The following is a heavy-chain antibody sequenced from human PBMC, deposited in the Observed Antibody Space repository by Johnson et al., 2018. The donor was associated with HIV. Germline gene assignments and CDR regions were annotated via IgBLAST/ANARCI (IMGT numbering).Heavy chain of an antibody. J-gene: IGHJ3*02. V-gene: IGHV3-33*01. CDR3: ARDKWELLGAFDI. Sequence: VQLVESGGGVVQPGRSLRLSCAASGFIFSSYGTHWVRQAPGKGLEWVAGIWCDGSNEYYADSVKGRFSISRDNSKNTMYLQMNSLRAEDTAVYYCARDKWELLGAFDIWGQGTMVTVSS. D-gene: IGHD1-26*01. CDR1: GFIFSSYG. CDR2: IWCDGSNE.